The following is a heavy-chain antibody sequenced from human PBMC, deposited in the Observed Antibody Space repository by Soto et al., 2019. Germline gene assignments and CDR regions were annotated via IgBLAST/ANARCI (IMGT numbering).Heavy chain of an antibody. CDR2: IYYSGST. D-gene: IGHD2-15*01. Sequence: SETLSLTCTVSGGSISSSSYYWGWIRQPPGKGLEWIGSIYYSGSTYYNPSFKSRVTISVDTSKNQFSLKLSSVTAADTAVYYCARRSRSGGSWSFDFWGQGTLVTVSS. CDR3: ARRSRSGGSWSFDF. V-gene: IGHV4-39*07. CDR1: GGSISSSSYY. J-gene: IGHJ4*02.